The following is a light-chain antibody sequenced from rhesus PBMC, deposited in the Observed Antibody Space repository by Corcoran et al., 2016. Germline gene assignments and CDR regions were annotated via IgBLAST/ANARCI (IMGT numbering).Light chain of an antibody. V-gene: IGKV1-22*01. CDR2: KAS. J-gene: IGKJ1*01. Sequence: DIQMTQSPSSLSASVGDTVTITCRASQSISSWLDWYQQKPGKAPKLLIYKASSLQSGVPSRFSGSGSGTDFTLTISILQAEDFATYYCLQYSSSPWTFGQGTKVEIK. CDR3: LQYSSSPWT. CDR1: QSISSW.